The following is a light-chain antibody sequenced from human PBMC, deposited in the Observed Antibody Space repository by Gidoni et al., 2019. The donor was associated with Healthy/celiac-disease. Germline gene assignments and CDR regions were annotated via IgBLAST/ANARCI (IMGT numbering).Light chain of an antibody. V-gene: IGKV3-11*01. CDR3: QQRSNWPPLT. Sequence: SLSPGERATLSCRASQSVSSYLSWYQQQPGQAPRLLIYDASNRATGIPARFSGSGARTEFTITISSLKHEDIPVYYCQQRSNWPPLTFGGGTKVEIK. CDR2: DAS. CDR1: QSVSSY. J-gene: IGKJ4*01.